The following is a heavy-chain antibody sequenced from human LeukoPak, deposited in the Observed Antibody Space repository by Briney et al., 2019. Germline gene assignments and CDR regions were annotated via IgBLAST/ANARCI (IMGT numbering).Heavy chain of an antibody. CDR2: IIPIFGTA. J-gene: IGHJ6*02. CDR1: GGTFSSYA. Sequence: SVKVSCKASGGTFSSYAISWVRQAPGQGLEWMGGIIPIFGTANYAQKFQGRVTITADESTSAAYMELSSLRSEDTAVYYCARDLYYGSADNYYYYGMDVWGQGTTVTVSS. CDR3: ARDLYYGSADNYYYYGMDV. D-gene: IGHD3-10*01. V-gene: IGHV1-69*13.